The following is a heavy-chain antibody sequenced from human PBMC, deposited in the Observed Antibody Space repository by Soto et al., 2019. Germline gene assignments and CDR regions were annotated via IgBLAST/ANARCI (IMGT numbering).Heavy chain of an antibody. Sequence: PXGSLRLSCAASEFTFDKYYMTGVRQAPGKGPEWVANIKPDGSEQYYVDSVKGRFTISRDNANNSLYLQMNSLRAEDTAVYFCARGNWNYYYGFDVWGQGTTVTVSS. CDR3: ARGNWNYYYGFDV. D-gene: IGHD1-20*01. V-gene: IGHV3-7*01. CDR2: IKPDGSEQ. J-gene: IGHJ6*02. CDR1: EFTFDKYY.